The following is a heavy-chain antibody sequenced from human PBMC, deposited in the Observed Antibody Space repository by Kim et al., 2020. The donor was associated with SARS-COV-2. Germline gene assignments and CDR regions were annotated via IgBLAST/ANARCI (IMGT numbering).Heavy chain of an antibody. J-gene: IGHJ4*02. CDR3: AKIAAGPYYFDY. Sequence: YYGDPVKGRFTTSRENSKNTLYLKMNSLRAEDTAVYYCAKIAAGPYYFDYWGQGTLVTVSS. D-gene: IGHD6-13*01. V-gene: IGHV3-23*03.